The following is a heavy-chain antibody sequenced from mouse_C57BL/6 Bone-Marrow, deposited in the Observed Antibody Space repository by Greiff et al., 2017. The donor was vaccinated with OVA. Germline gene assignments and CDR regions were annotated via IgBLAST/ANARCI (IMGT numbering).Heavy chain of an antibody. J-gene: IGHJ1*03. CDR3: AREGGDWYFDV. CDR2: IDPSGSCT. Sequence: VQLQQPGAELVKPGASVKLSCKASGYTFTSYWMQWVKQRPGQGLEWIGEIDPSGSCTNYNQKFKGKATLTVDKSSSTAYMQLSSLTSEDSAVYYSAREGGDWYFDVWGTGTTVTVSS. CDR1: GYTFTSYW. V-gene: IGHV1-50*01. D-gene: IGHD3-3*01.